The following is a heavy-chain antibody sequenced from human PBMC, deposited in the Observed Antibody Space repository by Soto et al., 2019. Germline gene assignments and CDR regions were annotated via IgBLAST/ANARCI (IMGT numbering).Heavy chain of an antibody. J-gene: IGHJ3*02. Sequence: TSVKVSCKASRGTFSSYTISWVRQAPGQGLEWMGRIIPILGIANYAQKFQGRVTITADKSTSTAYMELSSLRSEDTAVYYCARDPPYCGGDCYSSIWGQGTMVTVSS. CDR1: RGTFSSYT. D-gene: IGHD2-21*01. CDR3: ARDPPYCGGDCYSSI. V-gene: IGHV1-69*04. CDR2: IIPILGIA.